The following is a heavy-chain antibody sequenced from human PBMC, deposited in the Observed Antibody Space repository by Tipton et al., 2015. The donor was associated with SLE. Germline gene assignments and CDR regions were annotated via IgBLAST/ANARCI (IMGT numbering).Heavy chain of an antibody. CDR2: ISYDGSNK. V-gene: IGHV3-30-3*01. D-gene: IGHD5-12*01. CDR3: ARDHFLYRATLFDH. CDR1: GFTFSSYT. J-gene: IGHJ4*02. Sequence: SLRLSCAASGFTFSSYTMHWVRQAPGKGLEWVALISYDGSNKYYADSVKGRFTISRDTSKNLVYLQMNSLRAEDTAVYYCARDHFLYRATLFDHWGQGTLVTVSS.